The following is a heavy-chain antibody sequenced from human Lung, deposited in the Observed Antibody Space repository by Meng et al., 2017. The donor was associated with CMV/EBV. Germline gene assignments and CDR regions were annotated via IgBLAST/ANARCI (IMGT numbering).Heavy chain of an antibody. D-gene: IGHD3-16*02. J-gene: IGHJ3*01. CDR1: GFSLSTNGVG. CDR2: IYWNDDK. Sequence: SGPXLVXPTQTLTLTCTFSGFSLSTNGVGVGWIRQPPGKALEWLALIYWNDDKRYSPSLRTRVTITKDTSKNQVVLRMANLDPVDTATYFCAHRPLYPNGFDFXGQGXMVTVSS. V-gene: IGHV2-5*01. CDR3: AHRPLYPNGFDF.